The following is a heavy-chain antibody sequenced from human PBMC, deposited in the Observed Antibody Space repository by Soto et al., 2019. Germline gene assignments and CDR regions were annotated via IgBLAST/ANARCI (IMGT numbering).Heavy chain of an antibody. CDR2: ISISSTYI. CDR1: GFTFSSYS. CDR3: ARDVNIVTATYAFDF. J-gene: IGHJ3*01. V-gene: IGHV3-21*01. Sequence: PGGSLRLSCAASGFTFSSYSMNWVRQAPGKGLEWVSSISISSTYIYHGDSVKGRFTTSRDNAKNSLYLQMNSLRAEDTAVYYCARDVNIVTATYAFDFWGQGTMVTVSS. D-gene: IGHD2-21*02.